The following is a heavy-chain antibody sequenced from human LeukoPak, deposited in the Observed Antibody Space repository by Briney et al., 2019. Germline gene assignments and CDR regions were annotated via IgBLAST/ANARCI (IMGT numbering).Heavy chain of an antibody. CDR3: ARGSWRYYYDSSGYYSPNRFDY. CDR2: IYYSGST. Sequence: SETLSLTCTVSGGSISSYYWSWIRQPPGKGLEWIGYIYYSGSTNYNPSLKSRVTISVDTSKNQFSLKLSSVTAADTAVYYCARGSWRYYYDSSGYYSPNRFDYWGQGTLVTVSS. D-gene: IGHD3-22*01. CDR1: GGSISSYY. J-gene: IGHJ4*02. V-gene: IGHV4-59*12.